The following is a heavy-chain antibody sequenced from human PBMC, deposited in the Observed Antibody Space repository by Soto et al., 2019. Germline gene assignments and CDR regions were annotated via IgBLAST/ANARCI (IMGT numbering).Heavy chain of an antibody. D-gene: IGHD2-21*01. J-gene: IGHJ4*02. CDR2: IWYDGSNE. Sequence: QVQLVESGGGVVQPGRSLRLSCAASGFSFSSYGIHWVRQAPGKGLEWVAVIWYDGSNEYYADSVKGRFSISRDNSKSRGNREMKSRRAEETAVYYGAKDRGGGAVVPDYWGQGTLVTVSS. CDR3: AKDRGGGAVVPDY. CDR1: GFSFSSYG. V-gene: IGHV3-33*06.